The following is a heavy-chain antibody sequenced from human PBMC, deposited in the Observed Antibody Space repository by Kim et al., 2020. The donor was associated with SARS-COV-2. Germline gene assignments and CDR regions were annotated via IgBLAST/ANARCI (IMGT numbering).Heavy chain of an antibody. D-gene: IGHD2-15*01. CDR1: GGSISSYY. CDR3: ASHLGYCSGGSCYSGWFDP. Sequence: SETLSLTCTVSGGSISSYYWSWIRQPPGKGLEWIGYIYYSGSTNYNPSLKSRVTISVDTSKNQFSLKLSSVTAADTAVYYCASHLGYCSGGSCYSGWFDPWGQGTLVTVSS. J-gene: IGHJ5*02. V-gene: IGHV4-59*01. CDR2: IYYSGST.